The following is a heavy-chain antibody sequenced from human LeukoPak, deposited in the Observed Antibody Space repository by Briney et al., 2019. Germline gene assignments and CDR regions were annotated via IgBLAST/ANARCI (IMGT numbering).Heavy chain of an antibody. Sequence: SVKVSCKASGGTFSSYAIGWVRQAPGQGLEWMGRIIPFFGTANYAQKFQGRVTITADKSTSTAYMELSSLRSEDTAVYYCATIVGATNEGFDPWGQGTLVTVSS. V-gene: IGHV1-69*06. CDR3: ATIVGATNEGFDP. CDR1: GGTFSSYA. CDR2: IIPFFGTA. J-gene: IGHJ5*02. D-gene: IGHD1-26*01.